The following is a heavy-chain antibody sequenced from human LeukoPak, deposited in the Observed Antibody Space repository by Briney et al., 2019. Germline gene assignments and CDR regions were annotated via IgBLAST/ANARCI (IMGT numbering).Heavy chain of an antibody. CDR2: IIPILGIA. V-gene: IGHV1-69*04. CDR1: GGTFSSYA. D-gene: IGHD4-11*01. J-gene: IGHJ6*03. Sequence: GASVKVSCKASGGTFSSYAISWVRQAPGQGLEWMGRIIPILGIANYAQKFQGRVTITADKSTSTAYMELSSLRSEDTAVYYCARGATMTTVIYYYYYYMDVWGKGTTVTVSS. CDR3: ARGATMTTVIYYYYYYMDV.